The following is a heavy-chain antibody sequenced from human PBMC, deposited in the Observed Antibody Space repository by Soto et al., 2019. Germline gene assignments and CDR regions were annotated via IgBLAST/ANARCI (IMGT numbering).Heavy chain of an antibody. Sequence: SVKVSCKASGFTFTSYAMQWVRQARGQRLEWMGGIVAGIGTANYAQKFQERVTITADKSTSTAYMELSSLRSEDTAVYYCARDYGEDSGFDPWGQGTLVTVSS. CDR1: GFTFTSYA. D-gene: IGHD4-17*01. CDR3: ARDYGEDSGFDP. V-gene: IGHV1-58*02. J-gene: IGHJ5*02. CDR2: IVAGIGTA.